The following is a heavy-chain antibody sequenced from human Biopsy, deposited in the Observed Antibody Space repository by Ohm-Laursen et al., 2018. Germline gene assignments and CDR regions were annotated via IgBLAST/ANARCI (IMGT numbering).Heavy chain of an antibody. V-gene: IGHV1-69*17. Sequence: GSSVKVSCKASGGTFSNYAISWVRQAPGEGLEWMGGIIAVSGLVNYAPKFQGRASITADKSTTTAYMELSNLKSEDTAVYYCATPFQYYDSWGGYPPFDHWGQGTLVTVSS. CDR2: IIAVSGLV. J-gene: IGHJ4*02. CDR1: GGTFSNYA. CDR3: ATPFQYYDSWGGYPPFDH. D-gene: IGHD3-3*01.